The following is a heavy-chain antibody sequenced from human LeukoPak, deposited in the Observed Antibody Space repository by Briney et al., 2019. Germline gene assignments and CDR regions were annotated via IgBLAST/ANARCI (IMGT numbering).Heavy chain of an antibody. V-gene: IGHV1-2*02. CDR3: AREYYDYVWGRHLKWFDP. D-gene: IGHD3-16*01. J-gene: IGHJ5*02. Sequence: GASVKLSCKASGYTFTGYYMHWVRQAPGQRLEWMGWINPNSGGTNYAQKFQGRVTMTRDTSISTAYMELSRLRSDDTAVYYCAREYYDYVWGRHLKWFDPWGQGTLVTVSS. CDR1: GYTFTGYY. CDR2: INPNSGGT.